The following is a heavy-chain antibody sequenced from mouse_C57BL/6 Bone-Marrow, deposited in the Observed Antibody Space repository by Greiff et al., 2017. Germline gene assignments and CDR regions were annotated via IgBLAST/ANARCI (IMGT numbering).Heavy chain of an antibody. D-gene: IGHD1-1*01. CDR1: GFSFNTYA. V-gene: IGHV10-1*01. Sequence: EVKLVESGGGLVQPKGSLKLSCAASGFSFNTYAMNWVRQAPGKGLEWVARIRSKSNNYATYYADSVKDRFTISRDDSESMLYLQMNNLKTEDTAMYYCGRRGKLLRAGAMDYWGQGTSVTVSS. J-gene: IGHJ4*01. CDR3: GRRGKLLRAGAMDY. CDR2: IRSKSNNYAT.